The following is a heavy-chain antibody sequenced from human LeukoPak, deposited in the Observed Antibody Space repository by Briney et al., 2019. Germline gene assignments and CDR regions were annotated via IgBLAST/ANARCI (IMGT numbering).Heavy chain of an antibody. V-gene: IGHV1-69*13. D-gene: IGHD3-3*01. CDR1: GGTFSSYA. CDR3: AADLGSDFWSGYHPGY. Sequence: SVKVSCKASGGTFSSYAISWVRQAPGQGLEWMGGIIPIFGTANYAQKFQGRVTITADESTSTAYMELSSLRSEDTAVYYCAADLGSDFWSGYHPGYWGQGTLVTVSS. J-gene: IGHJ4*02. CDR2: IIPIFGTA.